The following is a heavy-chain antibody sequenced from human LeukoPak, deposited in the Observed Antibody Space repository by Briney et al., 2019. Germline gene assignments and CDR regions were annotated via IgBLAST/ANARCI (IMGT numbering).Heavy chain of an antibody. Sequence: TGGSLRLSCAGSGFTFSSHGMHWVRQAPGKGLEWVALISFEGTNKYYADSVKGRFTISRDNSKNTLYLQMNSLRAEDTAVYFCARGCSSIRCYLEIDYWGQGTLVTVSS. J-gene: IGHJ4*02. CDR2: ISFEGTNK. V-gene: IGHV3-30-3*01. CDR3: ARGCSSIRCYLEIDY. CDR1: GFTFSSHG. D-gene: IGHD2-2*01.